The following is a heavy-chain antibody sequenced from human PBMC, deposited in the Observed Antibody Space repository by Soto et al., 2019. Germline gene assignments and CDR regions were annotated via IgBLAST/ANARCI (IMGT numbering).Heavy chain of an antibody. CDR2: IYSGGST. D-gene: IGHD4-17*01. Sequence: PGGSLRLSCAASGFTVSSNYMSWVRQAPGKGLEWVSVIYSGGSTYYADSVKGRFTISRHNSKNTLYLQMNSLRAEDTAVYYCARDVWQLAQSKDDYGGDYYYYGMDVWGQGTTVTVSS. V-gene: IGHV3-53*04. CDR3: ARDVWQLAQSKDDYGGDYYYYGMDV. CDR1: GFTVSSNY. J-gene: IGHJ6*02.